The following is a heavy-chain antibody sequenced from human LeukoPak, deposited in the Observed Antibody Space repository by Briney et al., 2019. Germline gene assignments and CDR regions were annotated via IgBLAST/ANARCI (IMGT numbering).Heavy chain of an antibody. CDR2: ISSSSSTI. J-gene: IGHJ6*04. V-gene: IGHV3-48*04. CDR1: GFSFSSSS. D-gene: IGHD1-20*01. CDR3: ARGRSSTDNWNDHLDV. Sequence: GGSLRLSCAASGFSFSSSSTNWVRQAPGEGLGWVSYISSSSSTIYYADSVKGRFTISRDNAKNSLFLQMNSLRADDTGVYYCARGRSSTDNWNDHLDVWGKGTTVTVSS.